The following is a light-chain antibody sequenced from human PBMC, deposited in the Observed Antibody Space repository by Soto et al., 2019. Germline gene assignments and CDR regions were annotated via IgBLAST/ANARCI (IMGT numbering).Light chain of an antibody. CDR3: CSYTPINTLV. V-gene: IGLV2-14*03. J-gene: IGLJ1*01. CDR1: SSDVGGNNF. Sequence: QSALTQPASVSGSPGQSITISCTGTSSDVGGNNFVSWYQQHPDKAPKLLIYAITNRPSGVSGRFSGSKSGSTASLTISGLQTEDEADYYCCSYTPINTLVFGTGTKLTVL. CDR2: AIT.